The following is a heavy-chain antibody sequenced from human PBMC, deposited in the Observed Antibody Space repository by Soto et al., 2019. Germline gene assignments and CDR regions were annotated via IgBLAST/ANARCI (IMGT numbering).Heavy chain of an antibody. Sequence: GASVKVSCKASGGTFSSYAISWVRQAPGQGLEWMGGIIPIFGTANYAQKFQGRVTITADESTSTAYMELSSLRSEDTAVYYCAREEGAAAGTYFDYWGQGTQVTVSS. V-gene: IGHV1-69*13. CDR1: GGTFSSYA. D-gene: IGHD6-13*01. CDR3: AREEGAAAGTYFDY. CDR2: IIPIFGTA. J-gene: IGHJ4*02.